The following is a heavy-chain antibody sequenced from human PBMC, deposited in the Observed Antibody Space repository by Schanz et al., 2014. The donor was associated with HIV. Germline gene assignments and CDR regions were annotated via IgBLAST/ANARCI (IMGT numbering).Heavy chain of an antibody. CDR3: AKAAVTDYLDY. V-gene: IGHV3-74*02. D-gene: IGHD2-21*02. Sequence: VQVVESGGGLVKPGGSLRLSCAASGFTFSSYWMHWVRQAPGKGLVWVSRINSDGSNTNYADSVKGRFTISRDNSKNTLYLQMNSLRTEDTAVYYCAKAAVTDYLDYWGQGTLVTVSS. J-gene: IGHJ4*02. CDR1: GFTFSSYW. CDR2: INSDGSNT.